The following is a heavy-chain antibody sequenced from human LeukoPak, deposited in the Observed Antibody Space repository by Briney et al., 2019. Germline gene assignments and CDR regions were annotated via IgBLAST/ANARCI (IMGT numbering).Heavy chain of an antibody. CDR2: NYYSGST. Sequence: PSETLSLTCSVPIDSITNYWSWIRQPPGKGLEWIGYNYYSGSTTYNPSLKSRVTISVDTSKNQFSLSLSSVTAADTAVYYCARYGDYIFDYWGQGTLVTVSS. D-gene: IGHD4-17*01. CDR1: IDSITNY. V-gene: IGHV4-59*08. CDR3: ARYGDYIFDY. J-gene: IGHJ4*02.